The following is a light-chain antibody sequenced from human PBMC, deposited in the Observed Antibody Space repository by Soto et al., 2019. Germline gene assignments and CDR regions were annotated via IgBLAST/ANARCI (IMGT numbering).Light chain of an antibody. J-gene: IGLJ1*01. V-gene: IGLV2-14*01. CDR2: HVS. Sequence: QSALTQPASVSGSPGQSITISSTGTSSDVGDYNYVSWYQQHPGKAPKLMIYHVSNRPSGVSNRFSGSKSGNTASLTISGLQAEDEADYYCSSCTSTNTYVFGTGTKLTVL. CDR3: SSCTSTNTYV. CDR1: SSDVGDYNY.